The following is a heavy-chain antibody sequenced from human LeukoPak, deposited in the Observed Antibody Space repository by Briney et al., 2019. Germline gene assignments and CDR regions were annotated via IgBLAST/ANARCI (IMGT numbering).Heavy chain of an antibody. CDR3: ARRGYSYGYVGSNWFDP. D-gene: IGHD5-18*01. Sequence: SGTLSLTCAVSGGSISSSNWWSWVRQPPGKGLEWIGEIYHSGSTNYNPSLKSRVTISVDKSKNQFSLKLSSVTAADTAVYYCARRGYSYGYVGSNWFDPWGQGTLVTVSS. J-gene: IGHJ5*02. CDR1: GGSISSSNW. V-gene: IGHV4-4*02. CDR2: IYHSGST.